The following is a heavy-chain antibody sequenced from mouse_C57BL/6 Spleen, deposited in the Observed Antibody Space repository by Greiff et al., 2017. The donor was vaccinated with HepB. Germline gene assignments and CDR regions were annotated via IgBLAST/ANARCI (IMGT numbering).Heavy chain of an antibody. CDR2: ISSGGDYI. CDR3: TNYYYGQFAY. Sequence: EVKVVESGEGLVKPGGSLKLSCAASGFTFSSYAMSWVRQTPEKRLEWVAYISSGGDYIYYADTVKGRFTISRDNARNTLYLQMSSLKSEDTARYYCTNYYYGQFAYWGKGTMVTVSA. V-gene: IGHV5-9-1*02. D-gene: IGHD1-1*01. J-gene: IGHJ3*01. CDR1: GFTFSSYA.